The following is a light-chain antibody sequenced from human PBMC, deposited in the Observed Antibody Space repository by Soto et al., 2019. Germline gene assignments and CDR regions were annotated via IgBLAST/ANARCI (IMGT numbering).Light chain of an antibody. CDR1: QSISSW. J-gene: IGKJ1*01. CDR3: QQYNSYSWT. CDR2: KAS. Sequence: DIQMTQSPYTLSASVGDRVTITCRASQSISSWLAWYQQKPGKAPKLLIHKASSLESGVPSRFSGSGSGTEVTLTISSLQPDDFETYYCQQYNSYSWTFGQGTNVEIK. V-gene: IGKV1-5*03.